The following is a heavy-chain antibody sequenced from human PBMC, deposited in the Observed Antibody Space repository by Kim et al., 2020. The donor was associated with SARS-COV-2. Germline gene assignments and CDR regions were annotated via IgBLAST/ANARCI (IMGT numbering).Heavy chain of an antibody. CDR1: GFTFSNAW. CDR3: TTDARTMVRGVRYYYYYGMDV. V-gene: IGHV3-15*01. Sequence: GGSLRLSCAASGFTFSNAWMSWVRQAPGKGLEWVGRIKSKTDGGTTDYAAPVKGRFTISRDDSKNTLYLQMNSLKTEDTAVYYCTTDARTMVRGVRYYYYYGMDVWGQGTTVTVSS. CDR2: IKSKTDGGTT. D-gene: IGHD3-10*01. J-gene: IGHJ6*02.